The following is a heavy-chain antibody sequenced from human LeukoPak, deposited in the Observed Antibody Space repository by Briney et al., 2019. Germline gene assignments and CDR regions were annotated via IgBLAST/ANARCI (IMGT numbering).Heavy chain of an antibody. CDR1: GFTFSDYY. CDR2: IYYSGST. D-gene: IGHD4-17*01. J-gene: IGHJ1*01. V-gene: IGHV4-34*01. CDR3: ARVRRSFQH. Sequence: GSLRLSCAASGFTFSDYYMSWIRQAPGKGLEWIGYIYYSGSTNYNPSLKSRVTISVDTSKNQFSLKLSSVTAADTAVYYCARVRRSFQHWGQGTLVTVSS.